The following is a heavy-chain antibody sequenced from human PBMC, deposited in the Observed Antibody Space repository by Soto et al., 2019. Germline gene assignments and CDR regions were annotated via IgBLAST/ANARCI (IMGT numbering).Heavy chain of an antibody. Sequence: PGGSLTLSCEASGFTFNTYGMHWVRQAPGKGLEWVAVIWYEGSNMFYADSVTGRFTISRDNSKNTLFLQMNSLRGEDTAVYYCGGGIDYGNYAIDYWGQGTLVTVSS. CDR3: GGGIDYGNYAIDY. J-gene: IGHJ4*02. D-gene: IGHD4-17*01. CDR2: IWYEGSNM. V-gene: IGHV3-33*01. CDR1: GFTFNTYG.